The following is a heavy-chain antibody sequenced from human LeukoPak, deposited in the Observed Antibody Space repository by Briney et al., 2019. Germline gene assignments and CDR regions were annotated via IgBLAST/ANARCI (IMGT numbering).Heavy chain of an antibody. CDR3: ARYSSGWYHFDS. CDR1: GYTFTSHG. D-gene: IGHD6-19*01. Sequence: ASVKVSCKASGYTFTSHGISWVRQAPGQGLEWMGWISAYNGNTNYAQKLQGRVTMTTDTSTSTAYMEVRSLRSDDTAVYYCARYSSGWYHFDSWGQGTLVTVSS. CDR2: ISAYNGNT. J-gene: IGHJ4*02. V-gene: IGHV1-18*01.